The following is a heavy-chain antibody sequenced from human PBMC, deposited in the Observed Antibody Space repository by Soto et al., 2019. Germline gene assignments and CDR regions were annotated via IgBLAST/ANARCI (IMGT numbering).Heavy chain of an antibody. J-gene: IGHJ4*02. D-gene: IGHD6-13*01. Sequence: PSETLSLTCTVSGGSISSYYWSWIRQPPGKGLEWIGYIYYSGSTNYNPSLKSRVTISVDTSKNQFSLKLSSVTAADTAVYYCARNSRMIAAAGTSYFDYWGQGTLVTVSS. CDR1: GGSISSYY. CDR2: IYYSGST. V-gene: IGHV4-59*01. CDR3: ARNSRMIAAAGTSYFDY.